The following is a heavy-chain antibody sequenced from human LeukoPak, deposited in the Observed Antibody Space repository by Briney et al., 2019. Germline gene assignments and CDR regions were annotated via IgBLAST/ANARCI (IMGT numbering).Heavy chain of an antibody. V-gene: IGHV3-7*01. D-gene: IGHD3-10*01. CDR1: GFTFSNYA. CDR2: IKEDGSEK. Sequence: GGSLRLSCSTSGFTFSNYAMSWVRQAPGKGLEWVANIKEDGSEKYYVDSVKGRFTISRDNTKNSLYLQMNSLRAEDTAVYYCARKAVGELLGGQGTLVTVSS. J-gene: IGHJ4*02. CDR3: ARKAVGELL.